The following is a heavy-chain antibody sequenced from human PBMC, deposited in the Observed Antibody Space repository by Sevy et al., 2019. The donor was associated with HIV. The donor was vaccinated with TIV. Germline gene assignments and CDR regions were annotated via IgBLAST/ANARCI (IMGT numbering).Heavy chain of an antibody. CDR2: IYYSGTT. CDR3: ARHKGWLIRGWFDP. J-gene: IGHJ5*02. D-gene: IGHD6-19*01. V-gene: IGHV4-39*01. Sequence: SEILSLTCSVSGGSIISTSCNWAWIAHPPGKGLEWIGSIYYSGTTYYNPSLKGRVSISVDTSKNQFSLRLSSVTAADTALYYCARHKGWLIRGWFDPWGQGTLVTVSS. CDR1: GGSIISTSCN.